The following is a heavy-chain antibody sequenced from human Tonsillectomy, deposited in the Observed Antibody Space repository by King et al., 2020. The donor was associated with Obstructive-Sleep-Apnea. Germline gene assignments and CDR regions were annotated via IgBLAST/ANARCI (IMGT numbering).Heavy chain of an antibody. CDR3: ARSGRGYSYGYIFDY. CDR1: GFTFSSYS. D-gene: IGHD5-18*01. J-gene: IGHJ4*02. CDR2: ISSKSSYI. Sequence: VQLVESGGGLVKPGGSLRLSCAASGFTFSSYSMNWGRQAPGKGLVWVSSISSKSSYINYPDSVKGRFTISSDNAKNSLYLQMNSLRAEDTAVYYCARSGRGYSYGYIFDYWGQGTLVTVSS. V-gene: IGHV3-21*01.